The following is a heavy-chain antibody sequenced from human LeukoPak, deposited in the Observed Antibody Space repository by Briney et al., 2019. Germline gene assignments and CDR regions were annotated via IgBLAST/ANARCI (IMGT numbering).Heavy chain of an antibody. CDR3: AREQYPDGDFDY. Sequence: GGSLRLSCAASGFTFSSYGMHWVRQAPGKGLEWVAVIWYDGSNKYYADSVKGRFTISRDNSKNTLYLQMNSLRAEDTAVYYCAREQYPDGDFDYWGQGTLVTVSS. D-gene: IGHD2-2*01. CDR2: IWYDGSNK. J-gene: IGHJ4*02. CDR1: GFTFSSYG. V-gene: IGHV3-33*01.